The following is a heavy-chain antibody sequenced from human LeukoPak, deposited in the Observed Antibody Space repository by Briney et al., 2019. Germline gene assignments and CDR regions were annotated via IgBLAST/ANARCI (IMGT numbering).Heavy chain of an antibody. Sequence: GGSLRLSCAASGFPFSSYGMHWVRQAPGKGLEWVAFIRYDGSNKYYADSVKGRFTISRDNSKNTLYLQMNSLRAEDTAVYYCAKDAGGYSSSWYKVSLQYFQHWGQGTLVTVSS. J-gene: IGHJ1*01. V-gene: IGHV3-30*02. CDR1: GFPFSSYG. CDR2: IRYDGSNK. CDR3: AKDAGGYSSSWYKVSLQYFQH. D-gene: IGHD6-13*01.